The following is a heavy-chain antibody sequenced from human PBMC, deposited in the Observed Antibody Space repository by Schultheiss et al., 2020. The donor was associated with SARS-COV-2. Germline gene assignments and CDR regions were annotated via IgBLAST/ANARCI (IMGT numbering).Heavy chain of an antibody. CDR2: ISGSGGST. V-gene: IGHV3-23*01. CDR1: GFTFSSYV. J-gene: IGHJ4*02. Sequence: GGSLRLSCAASGFTFSSYVLHWVRRAPGKGLEWVSAISGSGGSTYYADSVKGRFTISRDNSKNTLYLQMNSLRAEDTAVYYCAKLTVAGYWGQGTLVTVSS. CDR3: AKLTVAGY. D-gene: IGHD6-19*01.